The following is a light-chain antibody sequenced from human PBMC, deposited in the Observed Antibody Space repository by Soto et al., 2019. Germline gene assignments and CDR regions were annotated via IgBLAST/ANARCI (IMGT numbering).Light chain of an antibody. CDR2: AAS. V-gene: IGKV1-39*01. Sequence: IQMTQSPSSLSASVGDRVTITCRASQRISSYLNWYQHKVGRAPKLLIYAASSLQTGVPSRFSGSGSGTDFNLTISSVQPEDFATYYCQQSYLTPRTFGQGTKLEIK. CDR1: QRISSY. J-gene: IGKJ2*01. CDR3: QQSYLTPRT.